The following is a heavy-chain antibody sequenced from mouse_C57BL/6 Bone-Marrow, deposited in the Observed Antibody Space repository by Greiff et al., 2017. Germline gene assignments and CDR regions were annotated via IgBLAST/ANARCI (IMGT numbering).Heavy chain of an antibody. Sequence: VHLVESGPGLVAPSQSLSITCTVSGFSLTSYAISWVRQPPGKGLEWLGVIWTGGGTNYNSALNSRLSISKDNSKSQVFLKMNSLQTDDTARYYCATPPDGYYPFAYWGQGTLVTVSA. CDR3: ATPPDGYYPFAY. J-gene: IGHJ3*01. CDR2: IWTGGGT. V-gene: IGHV2-9-1*01. D-gene: IGHD2-3*01. CDR1: GFSLTSYA.